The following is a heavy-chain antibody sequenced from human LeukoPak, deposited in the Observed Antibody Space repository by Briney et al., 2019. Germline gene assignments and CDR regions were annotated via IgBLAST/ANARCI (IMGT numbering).Heavy chain of an antibody. J-gene: IGHJ6*02. CDR2: IYYSGST. Sequence: SQTLSLTCTVSGGSISSGGYYWSWIRQHPGKGLGWIGYIYYSGSTYYNPSLKSRATISVDTSKNQFSLRLSSVTAAETAVYYCARLPSYSSYGMDVWGQGTTVTVSS. CDR1: GGSISSGGYY. CDR3: ARLPSYSSYGMDV. V-gene: IGHV4-31*03. D-gene: IGHD6-13*01.